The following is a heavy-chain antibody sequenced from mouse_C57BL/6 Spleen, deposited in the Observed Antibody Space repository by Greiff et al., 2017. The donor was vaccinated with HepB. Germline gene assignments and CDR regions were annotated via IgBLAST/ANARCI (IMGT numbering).Heavy chain of an antibody. V-gene: IGHV1-26*01. CDR1: GYTFTDYY. J-gene: IGHJ3*01. CDR2: INPNNGGT. CDR3: ARVSSGPFAY. D-gene: IGHD3-2*02. Sequence: EVQLQQSGPELVKPGASVKISCKASGYTFTDYYMNWVKQSHGKSLEWIGDINPNNGGTSYNQKFKGKATLTVDKSSSTAYMELRSLTSEDSAVYYCARVSSGPFAYWGQGTLVTVSA.